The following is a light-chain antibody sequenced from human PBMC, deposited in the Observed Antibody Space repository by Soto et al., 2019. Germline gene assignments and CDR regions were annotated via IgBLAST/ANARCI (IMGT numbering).Light chain of an antibody. Sequence: QPVLTQSPSASASLGASVKLTCTLSSGHSNYAIAWHQQQSEKGPRYLMKLNSDGSHNKGDGIPDRFSGSSSGAERYLTISRLQSEDEAEYYCQTWGSGIVVFGGWTKLTFL. CDR3: QTWGSGIVV. J-gene: IGLJ2*01. CDR1: SGHSNYA. V-gene: IGLV4-69*01. CDR2: LNSDGSH.